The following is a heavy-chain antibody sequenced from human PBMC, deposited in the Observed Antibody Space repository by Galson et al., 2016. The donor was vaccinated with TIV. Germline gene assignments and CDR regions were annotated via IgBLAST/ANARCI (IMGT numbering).Heavy chain of an antibody. D-gene: IGHD2-21*01. CDR2: ISYDGSNK. Sequence: SLRLSCAASGFTFSSYVMHWVRQAPGKGLEWLAIISYDGSNKYYADSVKGRFSISRDNSKNTLSLQMNSLRPEDSAVYFCAKTMIENVYYSGMDVWGQGTTVTVSS. CDR1: GFTFSSYV. CDR3: AKTMIENVYYSGMDV. V-gene: IGHV3-30-3*01. J-gene: IGHJ6*02.